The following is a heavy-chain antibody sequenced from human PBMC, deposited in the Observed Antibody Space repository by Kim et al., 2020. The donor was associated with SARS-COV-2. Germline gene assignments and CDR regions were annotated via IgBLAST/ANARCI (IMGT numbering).Heavy chain of an antibody. V-gene: IGHV4-34*01. Sequence: SETLSLTCAVYGGSFSGYYWSWIRQPPGKGLEWIGEFNHSGSTNYNPSLKSRVTISVDTSKNQFSLKLSSVTAADTAVYYCARGTRQWLSRHYYYYMDVWGKGTTVTVSS. CDR1: GGSFSGYY. J-gene: IGHJ6*03. D-gene: IGHD6-19*01. CDR2: FNHSGST. CDR3: ARGTRQWLSRHYYYYMDV.